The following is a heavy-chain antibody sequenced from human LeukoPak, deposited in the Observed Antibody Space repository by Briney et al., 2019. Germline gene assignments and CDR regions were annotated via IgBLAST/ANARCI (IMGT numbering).Heavy chain of an antibody. CDR1: GFTFSSYA. CDR3: AKGSWQQLVLNWLDP. V-gene: IGHV3-23*01. D-gene: IGHD6-13*01. CDR2: ISGSGGST. J-gene: IGHJ5*02. Sequence: GGSLRLSCAASGFTFSSYAMSWVRQAPGKGLAGVSAISGSGGSTYSADSVKGRFTISRDNSKNTLYLQMNRLRAEDRAGYYCAKGSWQQLVLNWLDPWGQGTLVTVSS.